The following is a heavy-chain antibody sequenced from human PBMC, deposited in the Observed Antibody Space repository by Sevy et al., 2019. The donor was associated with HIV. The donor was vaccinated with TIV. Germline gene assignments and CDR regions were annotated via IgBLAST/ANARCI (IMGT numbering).Heavy chain of an antibody. CDR3: AKHGGWYNYAPSDY. J-gene: IGHJ4*02. CDR2: ISYDGFKT. CDR1: GFTFSTYG. V-gene: IGHV3-30*18. D-gene: IGHD1-1*01. Sequence: GGSLRLSCAASGFTFSTYGMHWVRQAPGKGLEWVAVISYDGFKTYYADSMKGRFTISRDNSKNTLYLQMNSLRVEDTALYFCAKHGGWYNYAPSDYWGLGTLVTVSS.